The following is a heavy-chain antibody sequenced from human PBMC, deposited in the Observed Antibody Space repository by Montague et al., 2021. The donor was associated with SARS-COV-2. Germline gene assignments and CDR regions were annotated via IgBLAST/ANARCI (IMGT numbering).Heavy chain of an antibody. V-gene: IGHV4-39*07. J-gene: IGHJ4*02. CDR2: IYYSGST. CDR3: ARELKEYSRSGGFDY. CDR1: GGSISSSSYY. Sequence: SETLSLTCTVSGGSISSSSYYWGWIRQPPGQGLEWIGSIYYSGSTYYNPSLKSRVTISVDTSKNQFSLKLSSVTAADTAVYYCARELKEYSRSGGFDYWGQGTLVTVSS. D-gene: IGHD6-6*01.